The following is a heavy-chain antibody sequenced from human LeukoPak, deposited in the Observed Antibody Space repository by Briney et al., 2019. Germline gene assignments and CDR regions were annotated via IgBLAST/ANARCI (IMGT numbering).Heavy chain of an antibody. J-gene: IGHJ4*02. D-gene: IGHD6-19*01. Sequence: GRFTISRDNAKNSLYLQMNSLRAEGTAVYYCAREEPLAYSSGWYGDYWGQGTLVTVSS. CDR3: AREEPLAYSSGWYGDY. V-gene: IGHV3-11*05.